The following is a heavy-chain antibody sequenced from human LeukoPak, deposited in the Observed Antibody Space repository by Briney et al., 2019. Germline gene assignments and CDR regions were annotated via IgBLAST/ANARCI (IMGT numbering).Heavy chain of an antibody. CDR1: GFTFSSYS. CDR3: ARELRAGYCTNGVCHTPFDY. V-gene: IGHV3-21*01. J-gene: IGHJ4*02. CDR2: ISGSSSYI. D-gene: IGHD2-8*01. Sequence: GGSLRLSCAASGFTFSSYSMNWVRQAPGKGLEWVSSISGSSSYIYYAGSVKGRFTISRDNAKNSLYLQMNSLRAEDTAVYYCARELRAGYCTNGVCHTPFDYWGQGTLVTVSS.